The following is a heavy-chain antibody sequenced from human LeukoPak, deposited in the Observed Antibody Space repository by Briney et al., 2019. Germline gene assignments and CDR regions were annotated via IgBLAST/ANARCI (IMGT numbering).Heavy chain of an antibody. D-gene: IGHD3-10*01. CDR1: GYTFTGYY. J-gene: IGHJ6*02. Sequence: GASVTVSCKASGYTFTGYYMHWVRQAPGQGLEWMGWINPNSGGTNYAQKFQGWVTMTRDTSISTAYMELSRLRSDDTAVYYCARDSSPRSGSYYTTGYGMDVWGQGTTVTVSS. CDR2: INPNSGGT. CDR3: ARDSSPRSGSYYTTGYGMDV. V-gene: IGHV1-2*04.